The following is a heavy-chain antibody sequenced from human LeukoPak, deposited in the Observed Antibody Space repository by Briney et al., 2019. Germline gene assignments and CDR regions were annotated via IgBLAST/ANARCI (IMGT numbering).Heavy chain of an antibody. V-gene: IGHV4-34*01. CDR3: ARGGFYGSGRSTDY. J-gene: IGHJ4*02. CDR2: ATYSENT. D-gene: IGHD3-10*01. CDR1: DRSFRTYF. Sequence: SETLSLTCAVYDRSFRTYFWTWIRQLPGKGLEWIGEATYSENTSYNPSLKSRVTISVDTSKNQFSLRLTSVTAADTGLYYCARGGFYGSGRSTDYWGQGTLVTVSS.